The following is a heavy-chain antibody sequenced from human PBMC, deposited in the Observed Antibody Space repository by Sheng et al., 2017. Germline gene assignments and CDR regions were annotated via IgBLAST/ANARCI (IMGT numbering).Heavy chain of an antibody. D-gene: IGHD2-15*01. CDR3: ARILLGPTQYYFDY. J-gene: IGHJ4*02. CDR2: IYYSGST. V-gene: IGHV4-59*01. Sequence: QVQLQESGPGLVKPSETLSLTCTVSGGSISSYYWSWIRQPPGKGLEWIGYIYYSGSTNYNPSLKSRVTISVDTSKNQFSLKLSSVTAADTAVYYCARILLGPTQYYFDYWGQGTLVTVSS. CDR1: GGSISSYY.